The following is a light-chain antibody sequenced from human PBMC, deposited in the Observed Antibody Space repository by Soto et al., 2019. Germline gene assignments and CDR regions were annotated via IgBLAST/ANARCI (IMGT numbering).Light chain of an antibody. Sequence: QPVLTQPPSASGTPGQRVTISCSGSSSNIGSNYVYWYHQLPGTAPNVLIYRNDERPSGVPDRFSGSKSGSSASLAISGLRSEDEADYYCSAWDDSLSGPVFGRGTKLTVL. CDR1: SSNIGSNY. V-gene: IGLV1-47*01. CDR3: SAWDDSLSGPV. J-gene: IGLJ3*02. CDR2: RND.